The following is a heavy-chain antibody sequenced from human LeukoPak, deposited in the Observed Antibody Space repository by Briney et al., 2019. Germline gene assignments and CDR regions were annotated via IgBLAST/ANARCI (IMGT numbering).Heavy chain of an antibody. CDR1: GGSISSYY. J-gene: IGHJ4*02. Sequence: SETLSLTCTVSGGSISSYYWSWIRQPPGKGLEWIGYIYYSGSTNYNPSLKSRVTISVDTSRNQFSLKLSSVTAADTAVYYCARGVRYFDYWGQGTLVTVSS. CDR2: IYYSGST. V-gene: IGHV4-59*01. D-gene: IGHD2-2*01. CDR3: ARGVRYFDY.